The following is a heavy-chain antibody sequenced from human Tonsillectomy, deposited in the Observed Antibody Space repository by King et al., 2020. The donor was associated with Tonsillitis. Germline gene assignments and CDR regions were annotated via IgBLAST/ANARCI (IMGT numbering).Heavy chain of an antibody. Sequence: VQLVESGGGVVQPGRSLRLSCAASGFTFSSYAMHWVRQAPGKGLEWVAVISYDGSNKYYADSVKGRFTISRDNSKNTLYLQMNSLRTEDTAVYYCAKDGPPGYFRMVTNYFDYWGQGTLVTVSS. D-gene: IGHD2-21*02. CDR3: AKDGPPGYFRMVTNYFDY. J-gene: IGHJ4*02. CDR1: GFTFSSYA. CDR2: ISYDGSNK. V-gene: IGHV3-30*18.